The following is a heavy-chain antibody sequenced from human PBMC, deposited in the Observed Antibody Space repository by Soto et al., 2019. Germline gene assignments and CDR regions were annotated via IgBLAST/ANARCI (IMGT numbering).Heavy chain of an antibody. CDR1: GGSISSGGYS. J-gene: IGHJ5*02. D-gene: IGHD4-17*01. V-gene: IGHV4-30-2*01. CDR3: ARYGVNNWFDP. Sequence: SETLSLTCAVSGGSISSGGYSWSWIRQPPGKGLEWIGYIYHSGSTYYNPSLKSRVTISVDRSKNQFSLKLSSVTAADTAVYYGARYGVNNWFDPWGQGTLVTVSS. CDR2: IYHSGST.